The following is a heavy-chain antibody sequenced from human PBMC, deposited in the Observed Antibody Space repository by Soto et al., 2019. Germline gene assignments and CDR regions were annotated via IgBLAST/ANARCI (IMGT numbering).Heavy chain of an antibody. CDR1: GFTFSSYA. J-gene: IGHJ6*02. D-gene: IGHD3-3*01. CDR2: SRGSGGST. Sequence: GSLRLSCAASGFTFSSYAMSWVRQAPGQGLEWVSASRGSGGSTYYADSVKGRFTISRNNSKNTLYLQMNSLRAEDTAVYYCAKLKPYYDFWSGYITDGYYYYGMDVWGQGTTVTVSS. CDR3: AKLKPYYDFWSGYITDGYYYYGMDV. V-gene: IGHV3-23*01.